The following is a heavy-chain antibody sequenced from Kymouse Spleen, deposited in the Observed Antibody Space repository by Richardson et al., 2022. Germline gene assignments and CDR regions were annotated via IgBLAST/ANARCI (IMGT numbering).Heavy chain of an antibody. CDR3: ASRGYSGYDLNWFDP. CDR2: INHSGST. J-gene: IGHJ5*02. CDR1: GGSFSGYY. Sequence: QVQLQQWGAGLLKPSETLSLTCAVYGGSFSGYYWSWIRQPPGKGLEWIGEINHSGSTNYNPSLKSRVTISVDTSKNQFSLKLSSVTAADTAVYYCASRGYSGYDLNWFDPWGQGTLVTVSS. D-gene: IGHD5-12*01. V-gene: IGHV4-34*01.